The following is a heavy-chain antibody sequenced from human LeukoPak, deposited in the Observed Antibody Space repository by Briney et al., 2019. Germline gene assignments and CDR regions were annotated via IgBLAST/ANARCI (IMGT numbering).Heavy chain of an antibody. CDR3: ARVSDSSGYYYATYYFDY. J-gene: IGHJ4*02. Sequence: SETLSLTCTVSGGSISSSSYYWGWIRQPPGKGLEWIGSIYYSGSIYYNPSLKSRVTISVDTSKNQFSLKLSSVTAADTAVYYCARVSDSSGYYYATYYFDYWGQGTLVTVSS. CDR1: GGSISSSSYY. D-gene: IGHD3-22*01. V-gene: IGHV4-39*07. CDR2: IYYSGSI.